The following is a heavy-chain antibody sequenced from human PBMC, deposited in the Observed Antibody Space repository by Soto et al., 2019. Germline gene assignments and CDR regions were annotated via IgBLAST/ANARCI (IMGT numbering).Heavy chain of an antibody. V-gene: IGHV4-30-2*01. D-gene: IGHD2-15*01. Sequence: SETLSLTCAVSGGSISSGGYSWSWIRQPPGKGLERIGYIYHSGSTYYNPSLKSRVTISVDRSKNQFSLKLSSVTAADTAVYYCVREYRYCSGGSCKTWSGGFDIWGQGVMVTVSS. CDR3: VREYRYCSGGSCKTWSGGFDI. CDR1: GGSISSGGYS. J-gene: IGHJ3*02. CDR2: IYHSGST.